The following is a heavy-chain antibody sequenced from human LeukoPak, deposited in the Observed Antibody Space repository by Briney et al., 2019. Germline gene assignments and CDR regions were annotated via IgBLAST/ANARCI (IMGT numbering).Heavy chain of an antibody. J-gene: IGHJ4*02. D-gene: IGHD2-15*01. CDR3: ARGGVDCSGGSCYSGPFSDY. CDR1: GYTFTSYD. V-gene: IGHV1-8*01. Sequence: GASVKVSCKASGYTFTSYDINWVRQATGQGLEWMGWMNPNSGNTGYAQKFQGRVTMTRNTSISTAYMELSSLRSEDTAVYYCARGGVDCSGGSCYSGPFSDYWGQGTLVTVSS. CDR2: MNPNSGNT.